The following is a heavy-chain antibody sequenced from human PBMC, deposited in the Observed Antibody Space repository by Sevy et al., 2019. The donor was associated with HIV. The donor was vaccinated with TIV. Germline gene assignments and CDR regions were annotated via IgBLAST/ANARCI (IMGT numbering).Heavy chain of an antibody. CDR1: GYSYTSYG. J-gene: IGHJ4*02. V-gene: IGHV1-18*01. CDR3: AFTKGVFGVVMTSFFFDY. Sequence: ASVKVSCQASGYSYTSYGITWVRQAPRQGLEWIGWISAYNGNTNYAREFQGRLTMTTDTSTSTVYMDLRSLRSDDTAVYYCAFTKGVFGVVMTSFFFDYWGQGTPVTVSS. D-gene: IGHD3-3*01. CDR2: ISAYNGNT.